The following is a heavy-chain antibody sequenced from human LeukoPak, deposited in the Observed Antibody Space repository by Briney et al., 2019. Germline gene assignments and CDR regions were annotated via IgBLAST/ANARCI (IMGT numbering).Heavy chain of an antibody. CDR3: TTDRGPEAFDI. J-gene: IGHJ3*02. CDR1: GFTFSNAW. CDR2: IKSKTDGGTT. D-gene: IGHD3-10*01. V-gene: IGHV3-15*01. Sequence: GGSLRLSCAASGFTFSNAWMSWVRQAPGKGVEWVGRIKSKTDGGTTDYAAPVKGRFTISRDDSKNTLYLQMNSLKTEDTAVYYCTTDRGPEAFDIWGQGTMVTVSS.